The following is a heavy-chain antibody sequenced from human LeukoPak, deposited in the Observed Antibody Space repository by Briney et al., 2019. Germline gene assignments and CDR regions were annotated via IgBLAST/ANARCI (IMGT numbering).Heavy chain of an antibody. D-gene: IGHD3-16*01. CDR1: GFSFSDYD. V-gene: IGHV3-21*01. Sequence: PGGCLRLSCSASGFSFSDYDMNWFRQAPGKGLEWISSISGRSSHVYYGDSVKGRFSISRDNAMNSVFLQMNSLGVDDTAVYYCGRAFPPLRTASAGDLWGQGTLVTVSS. CDR2: ISGRSSHV. J-gene: IGHJ4*02. CDR3: GRAFPPLRTASAGDL.